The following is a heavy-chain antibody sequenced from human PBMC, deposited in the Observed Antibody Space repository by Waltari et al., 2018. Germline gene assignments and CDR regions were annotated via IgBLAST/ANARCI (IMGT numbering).Heavy chain of an antibody. Sequence: QVQLVQSGAEVKKPGASVKVSCKASGYTFTSYGISWVRQAPGQGLEWMGWISAYNGNTNYAQKVQGRVTRTTDTSTSTADRERRSLGADDTAVYYCARGTVVVAATEADYYYGMDVWGQGTTVTVSS. CDR1: GYTFTSYG. CDR2: ISAYNGNT. V-gene: IGHV1-18*01. CDR3: ARGTVVVAATEADYYYGMDV. D-gene: IGHD2-15*01. J-gene: IGHJ6*02.